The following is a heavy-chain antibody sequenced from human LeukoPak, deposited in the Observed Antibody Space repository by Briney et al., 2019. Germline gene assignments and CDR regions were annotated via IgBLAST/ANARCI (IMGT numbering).Heavy chain of an antibody. CDR1: GYTFTGYY. Sequence: ASVKVSCKASGYTFTGYYMHWVRQAPGQGLEWMGWINPNSGGTNYAQKFQGRVTMTRDTSISTAYMELSRLRSDDTAVYYCAKAGHDYSNYVRGPFDYWGQGTLVTVSS. D-gene: IGHD4-11*01. CDR3: AKAGHDYSNYVRGPFDY. V-gene: IGHV1-2*02. CDR2: INPNSGGT. J-gene: IGHJ4*02.